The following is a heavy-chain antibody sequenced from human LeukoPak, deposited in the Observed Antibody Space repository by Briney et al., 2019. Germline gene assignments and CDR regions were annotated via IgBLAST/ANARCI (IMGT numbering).Heavy chain of an antibody. CDR3: ARDPYCSGSSCYSGLFDY. J-gene: IGHJ4*02. CDR2: IYYDGSKK. D-gene: IGHD2-15*01. V-gene: IGHV3-30*04. CDR1: GFTFSTHA. Sequence: PGGSLRLSCAASGFTFSTHAMHWVRQAPGKGLEWVAIIYYDGSKKYYVDSVKGRFTISRDNSKNTLYLQMNSLRVEDTAVYYCARDPYCSGSSCYSGLFDYWGQGTLVTVSS.